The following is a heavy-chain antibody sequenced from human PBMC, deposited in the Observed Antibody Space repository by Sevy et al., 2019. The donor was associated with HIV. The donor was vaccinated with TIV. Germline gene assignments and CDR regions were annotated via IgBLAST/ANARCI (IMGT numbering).Heavy chain of an antibody. CDR1: GFMFSYYA. Sequence: GGSLRLSCAASGFMFSYYAMHWVRQAPGKGLEWVAVISYDGSEKYYADSVKGRFPISRDNAKNTLYLQMNGLRPDDTAVYYCAKGRGIVGRVYYFDSWVQGTLVTVSS. V-gene: IGHV3-30*18. CDR3: AKGRGIVGRVYYFDS. D-gene: IGHD1-26*01. J-gene: IGHJ4*02. CDR2: ISYDGSEK.